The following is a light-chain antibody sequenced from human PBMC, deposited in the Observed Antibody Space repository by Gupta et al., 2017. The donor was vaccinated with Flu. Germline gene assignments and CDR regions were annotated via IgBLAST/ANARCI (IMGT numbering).Light chain of an antibody. CDR1: QTVYNRY. V-gene: IGKV3-20*01. CDR2: GAS. Sequence: DIVLTQSPGALSLSPGDRTTLSCRASQTVYNRYLTWYQHRPSQAPRILIYGASRRATGIPDRFSGSGSGTEFTLTITRLEPEDFAVYYCQQYGTSFITFGQGTRLEIK. CDR3: QQYGTSFIT. J-gene: IGKJ5*01.